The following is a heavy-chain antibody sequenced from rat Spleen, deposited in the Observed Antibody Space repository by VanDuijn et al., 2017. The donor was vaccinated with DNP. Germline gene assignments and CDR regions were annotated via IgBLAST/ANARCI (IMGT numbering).Heavy chain of an antibody. J-gene: IGHJ2*01. CDR2: ISYSGST. CDR3: ARWTRYFDY. D-gene: IGHD1-4*01. CDR1: GYSITSNY. Sequence: EVLLQESGPGLVKPSQSLSLTCSVTGYSITSNYWGWIRQFPGNKMEYIGHISYSGSTNYNPSLKSRISITIDTSKNQFFLQLNSVTPKDTATYYCARWTRYFDYWGKGVMVTVSS. V-gene: IGHV3-1*01.